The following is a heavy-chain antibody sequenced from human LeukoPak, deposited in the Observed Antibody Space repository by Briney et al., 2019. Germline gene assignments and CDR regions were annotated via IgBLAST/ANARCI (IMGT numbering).Heavy chain of an antibody. V-gene: IGHV4-59*08. CDR3: ARTNYEINPWGLDY. CDR1: GGSIRSYY. Sequence: SETLSLTCSVSGGSIRSYYWSWIRQPPGKGLEWIAYIYYSGSTSYNPSLKGRVTISVDTSKNQFSLKLSSVTAADTAVYYCARTNYEINPWGLDYWGQGTLVTVSS. CDR2: IYYSGST. D-gene: IGHD3-9*01. J-gene: IGHJ4*02.